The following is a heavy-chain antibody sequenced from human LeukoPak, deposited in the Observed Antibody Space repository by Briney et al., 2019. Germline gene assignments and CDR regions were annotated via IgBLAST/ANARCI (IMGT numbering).Heavy chain of an antibody. CDR2: ISSIGST. V-gene: IGHV4-59*11. CDR1: GGSISSHY. J-gene: IGHJ3*02. Sequence: SETLSLTCTVSGGSISSHYWSWIRQPPGKGLEWIGYISSIGSTNYNPSLKSRVTISVDTSENQFSLKLTSVTAADTAVYFCARDPTTVTKGLDIWGQGTMVTVSS. D-gene: IGHD4-17*01. CDR3: ARDPTTVTKGLDI.